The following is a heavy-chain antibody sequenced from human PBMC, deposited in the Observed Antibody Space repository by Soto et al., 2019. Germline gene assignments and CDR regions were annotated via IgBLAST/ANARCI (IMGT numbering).Heavy chain of an antibody. V-gene: IGHV3-23*01. J-gene: IGHJ4*02. CDR3: AREDPIAARPFDY. Sequence: GGSLRLSCAASGFRFRTRAMSWVRQAPGKGLEWVASIRPGGDSTYYADSVKGRFAVSRDNSNVTLYLQMNSLRAEDTAVYYCAREDPIAARPFDYWGQGTLVTVSS. CDR2: IRPGGDST. D-gene: IGHD6-6*01. CDR1: GFRFRTRA.